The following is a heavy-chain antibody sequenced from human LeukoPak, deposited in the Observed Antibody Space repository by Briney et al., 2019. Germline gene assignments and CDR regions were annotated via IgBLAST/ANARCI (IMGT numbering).Heavy chain of an antibody. CDR3: SRVGTSSLRDWFDP. J-gene: IGHJ5*02. CDR2: ISADGSTA. CDR1: EFTFSSHV. V-gene: IGHV3-30*03. Sequence: PGGSLRLSCAASEFTFSSHVMHWFRQAPGKGLEWVAVISADGSTAYYTDSVKGRFTISRDNAKNTLYLQMNSLRVDDTAVYYCSRVGTSSLRDWFDPWGQGTLVTVSS. D-gene: IGHD2-8*01.